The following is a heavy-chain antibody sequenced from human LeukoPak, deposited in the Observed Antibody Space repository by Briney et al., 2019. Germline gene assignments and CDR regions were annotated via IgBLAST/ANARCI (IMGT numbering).Heavy chain of an antibody. CDR2: INHSGST. D-gene: IGHD2-15*01. V-gene: IGHV4-34*01. Sequence: SETLSLTCAVYGGSFSGYYWSWIRQPPGKGLEWIGEINHSGSTNYNPSLKSRVTISVDTSKNQFSLKLSSVTAADTAVYYCASKSYCSGGSCYSSASGYMDVWGKGTTVTISS. CDR1: GGSFSGYY. J-gene: IGHJ6*03. CDR3: ASKSYCSGGSCYSSASGYMDV.